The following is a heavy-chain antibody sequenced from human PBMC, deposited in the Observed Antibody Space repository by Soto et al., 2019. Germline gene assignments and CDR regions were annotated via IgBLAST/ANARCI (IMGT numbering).Heavy chain of an antibody. CDR1: GYTFTSYG. V-gene: IGHV1-18*04. CDR2: ISAYNGNT. CDR3: ARVNSSGWYRAEYFQH. Sequence: ASVKVSCKASGYTFTSYGISWVRQAPGQGLEWMGWISAYNGNTNYAQKLQGRVTMTTDTSTSTAYMELRSLRSDDTAVYYCARVNSSGWYRAEYFQHWGQGTLVTAPQ. J-gene: IGHJ1*01. D-gene: IGHD6-19*01.